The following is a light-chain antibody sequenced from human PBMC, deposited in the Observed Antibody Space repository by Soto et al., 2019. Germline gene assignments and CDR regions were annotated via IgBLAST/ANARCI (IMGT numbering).Light chain of an antibody. CDR2: KVT. CDR1: SSDIGAYDY. J-gene: IGLJ3*02. CDR3: RSYSGISHWV. V-gene: IGLV2-14*01. Sequence: QSALTQPASVSGSPGQSITISCTGTSSDIGAYDYVSWYQQHPGKAPKLMIYKVTSRPSGVSIRFSGSKSGSAASLTISGLQAEDEADYYCRSYSGISHWVFGGGTKVTVL.